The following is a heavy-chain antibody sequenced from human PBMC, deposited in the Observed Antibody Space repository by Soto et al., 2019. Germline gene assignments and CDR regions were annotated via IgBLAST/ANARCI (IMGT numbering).Heavy chain of an antibody. J-gene: IGHJ4*02. CDR3: TGGYSSSPFDY. CDR1: GFTFGDYA. Sequence: GGSLRLSCTASGFTFGDYAMSWFRQAPGKGLEWVGFISSKAYGGTTEYAASVKGRFTISRDDSKSIAYLQMNSLKTEDTAVYYCTGGYSSSPFDYWGQGTLVTVSS. D-gene: IGHD6-13*01. V-gene: IGHV3-49*03. CDR2: ISSKAYGGTT.